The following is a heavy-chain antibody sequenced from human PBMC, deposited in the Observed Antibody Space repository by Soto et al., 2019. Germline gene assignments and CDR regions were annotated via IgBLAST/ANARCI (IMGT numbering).Heavy chain of an antibody. D-gene: IGHD3-22*01. CDR2: ISGHNGNT. J-gene: IGHJ4*02. Sequence: AGPVKVSCKASGYSFTSYGISWVRQAPGQGPEWMGWISGHNGNTNHPQSLQGRVTMTTDTSRNTAYMELRSLRSDDTAVYYCARHRFNYYDDTVYYYFDYWGQGTLVTVSS. CDR1: GYSFTSYG. V-gene: IGHV1-18*04. CDR3: ARHRFNYYDDTVYYYFDY.